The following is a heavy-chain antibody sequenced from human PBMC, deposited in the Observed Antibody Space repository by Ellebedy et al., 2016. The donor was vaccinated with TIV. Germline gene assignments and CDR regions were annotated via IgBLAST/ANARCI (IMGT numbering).Heavy chain of an antibody. CDR3: ARDFHDYGIDPFDV. D-gene: IGHD4-17*01. V-gene: IGHV4-34*09. CDR1: GGSFSGSY. CDR2: INHSGST. Sequence: SETLSLTCAVYGGSFSGSYWSWIRQPPGKGLEWIGEINHSGSTNYNMSLKSRVTISVDTSKNHFSLRMTSVTAADTAMYYCARDFHDYGIDPFDVWGQGTMVTVSS. J-gene: IGHJ3*01.